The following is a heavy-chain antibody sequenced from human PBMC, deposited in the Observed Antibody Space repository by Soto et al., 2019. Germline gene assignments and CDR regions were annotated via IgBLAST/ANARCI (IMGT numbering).Heavy chain of an antibody. CDR3: ARDQVVHYDSSGYYIPGLYYYYGMDV. CDR1: GGSISSGGYY. D-gene: IGHD3-22*01. V-gene: IGHV4-31*03. CDR2: IYYSGST. J-gene: IGHJ6*02. Sequence: QVQLQESGPGLVKPSQTLSLTCTVSGGSISSGGYYWSWIRQHPGKGLEWIGYIYYSGSTYYNPSLKSRVTISVDTSKNQFSLKLSSVTAADTAVYYCARDQVVHYDSSGYYIPGLYYYYGMDVWGQGTTVTVSS.